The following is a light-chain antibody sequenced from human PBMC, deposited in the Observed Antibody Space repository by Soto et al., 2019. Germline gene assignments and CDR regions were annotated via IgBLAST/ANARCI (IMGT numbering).Light chain of an antibody. V-gene: IGKV3-20*01. J-gene: IGKJ1*01. CDR3: QQHGSSPWT. CDR1: QSVSSSY. Sequence: EVFLTQSPATLSVSPGDRATLSCRARQSVSSSYLAWYQQRPGQAPRLLIYGASIRATGIPDRFSGSGSGTDFTLTISRLEPEDFAVYFCQQHGSSPWTFGQGTKVDIK. CDR2: GAS.